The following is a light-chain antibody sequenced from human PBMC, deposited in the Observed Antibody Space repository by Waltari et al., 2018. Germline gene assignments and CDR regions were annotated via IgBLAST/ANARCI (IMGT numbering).Light chain of an antibody. Sequence: QAVVTQEPSLTVSPGGTVTLTCGSSTGPVISSRYPHWFQQKPGQAPRSLVYDAIYRRPWTPARVAGSLVGDKAALTLSGAQPEDEADYYCMLSYAGAVVFGGGTKLTVL. CDR3: MLSYAGAVV. CDR2: DAI. V-gene: IGLV7-46*01. CDR1: TGPVISSRY. J-gene: IGLJ2*01.